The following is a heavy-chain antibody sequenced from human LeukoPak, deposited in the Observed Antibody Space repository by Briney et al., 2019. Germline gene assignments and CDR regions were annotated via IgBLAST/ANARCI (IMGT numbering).Heavy chain of an antibody. J-gene: IGHJ3*02. V-gene: IGHV1-46*01. Sequence: VASVKVSCKAVGYTFTSHYMHWVRQAPGQGLEWMGIINPSGGSPSYAQKIQGRVTMTRDTSTSTVYMELSSLRSEDTAVYYCARVSVGATYFRAFDIWGQGTMVTVSS. CDR2: INPSGGSP. D-gene: IGHD1-26*01. CDR1: GYTFTSHY. CDR3: ARVSVGATYFRAFDI.